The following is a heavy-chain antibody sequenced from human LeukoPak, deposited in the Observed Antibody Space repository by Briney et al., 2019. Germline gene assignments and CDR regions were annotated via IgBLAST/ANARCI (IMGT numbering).Heavy chain of an antibody. CDR2: ISAYNGNT. D-gene: IGHD3-10*01. V-gene: IGHV1-18*01. CDR3: AREASKSSGSPTQTYYYYYYMDV. Sequence: ASVKVSCKASGYTFTSYGISWVRQAPGQGLEWMGWISAYNGNTNYAQKLQGRVTMTTDTSTSTAYMELRSLRSDDTAVYYCAREASKSSGSPTQTYYYYYYMDVWGKGTTVTVSS. CDR1: GYTFTSYG. J-gene: IGHJ6*03.